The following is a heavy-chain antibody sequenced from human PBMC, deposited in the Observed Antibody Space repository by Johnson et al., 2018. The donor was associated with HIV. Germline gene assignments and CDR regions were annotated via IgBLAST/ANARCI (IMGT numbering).Heavy chain of an antibody. D-gene: IGHD3-16*01. V-gene: IGHV3-30*18. Sequence: QVQLVESGGGLVQPGGSLRLSCAASGFTVSSNYMSWVRQAPGKGLEWVAVISYDGSNKYYADSVKGRFTISRDNSENTLYLQMNSLRADDTAIYYCAKPPSMGADGFAIWGHGTMVTVSS. CDR3: AKPPSMGADGFAI. J-gene: IGHJ3*02. CDR2: ISYDGSNK. CDR1: GFTVSSNY.